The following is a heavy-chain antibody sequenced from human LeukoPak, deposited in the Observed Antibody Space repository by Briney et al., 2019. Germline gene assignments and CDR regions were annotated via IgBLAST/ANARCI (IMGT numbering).Heavy chain of an antibody. V-gene: IGHV4-59*01. CDR3: ARALYSSRRSFDY. D-gene: IGHD6-13*01. CDR1: GVSINNYY. Sequence: SETLSLTCTVSGVSINNYYWSWIRQPPGKGREGIGYIYYTGTTNYNPSLKSRVSISLDTSKTQFSLKLSSVTAAATAVYYCARALYSSRRSFDYWGQGTLVTVSS. CDR2: IYYTGTT. J-gene: IGHJ4*02.